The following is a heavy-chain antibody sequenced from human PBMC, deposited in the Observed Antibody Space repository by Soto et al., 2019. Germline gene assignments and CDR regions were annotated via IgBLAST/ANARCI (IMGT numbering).Heavy chain of an antibody. D-gene: IGHD3-22*01. CDR2: INAANGNT. V-gene: IGHV1-3*01. CDR1: GYTFTSHA. CDR3: AIQYYFDSSGLYAFDI. Sequence: QVQLVQSGTEVRKPGASVKVSCKASGYTFTSHAVHWVRQAPGQALEWMGWINAANGNTKYSQEFQGRVTITRDASASTAYMDLSSLRSEDAAVYYCAIQYYFDSSGLYAFDIWGQGTMVIVSS. J-gene: IGHJ3*02.